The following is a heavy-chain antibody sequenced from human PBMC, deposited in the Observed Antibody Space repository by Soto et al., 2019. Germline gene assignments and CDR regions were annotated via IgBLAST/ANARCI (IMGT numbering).Heavy chain of an antibody. CDR2: INHSGST. J-gene: IGHJ4*02. CDR1: GGSFSGYY. D-gene: IGHD3-3*01. V-gene: IGHV4-34*01. Sequence: ASETLSLTCAVYGGSFSGYYWSWIRQPPGKGLEWIGEINHSGSTNYNPSLKSRVTISVDTSKNQFSLKLSSVTAADTAVYYCAIYFWSGYYDEYWGQGTLVTVSS. CDR3: AIYFWSGYYDEY.